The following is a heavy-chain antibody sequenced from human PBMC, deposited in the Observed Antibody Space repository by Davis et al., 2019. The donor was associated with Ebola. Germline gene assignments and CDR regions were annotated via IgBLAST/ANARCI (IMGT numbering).Heavy chain of an antibody. V-gene: IGHV3-23*01. CDR2: ISGSGGNT. CDR1: GFTFSSYA. CDR3: AKVNSGSYVPYFDY. Sequence: PGGSLRLSCAASGFTFSSYAMNWVRQAPGKGLEWVSHISGSGGNTYYADSVKGRFTISRDNSKNTLYLQMNSLRAEDTAVYYCAKVNSGSYVPYFDYWGQGTLVTVSS. D-gene: IGHD1-26*01. J-gene: IGHJ4*02.